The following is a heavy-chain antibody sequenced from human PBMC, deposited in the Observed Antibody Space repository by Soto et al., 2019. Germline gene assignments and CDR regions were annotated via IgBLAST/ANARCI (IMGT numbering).Heavy chain of an antibody. J-gene: IGHJ5*02. V-gene: IGHV4-30-4*01. CDR1: GCSISSGDYY. Sequence: SETLSLTCTFSGCSISSGDYYWSWIRQPPGKGLEWIGYIYYSGSAYYNPSLKSRVTISVDTSKNQFSLKLSSVTAADTAVYYCAIPTGDYDFWSGYHMGFDPWGQGTLVTVSS. CDR2: IYYSGSA. CDR3: AIPTGDYDFWSGYHMGFDP. D-gene: IGHD3-3*01.